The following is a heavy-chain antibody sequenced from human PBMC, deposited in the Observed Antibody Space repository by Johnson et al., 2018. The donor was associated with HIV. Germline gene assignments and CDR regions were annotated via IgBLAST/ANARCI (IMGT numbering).Heavy chain of an antibody. J-gene: IGHJ3*02. CDR3: ARNPLFSAFDI. V-gene: IGHV3-9*01. CDR1: GFTFDDYA. CDR2: ISWNSGSI. D-gene: IGHD3-10*02. Sequence: VQLVESGGGVVRPGESLRLSCAGSGFTFDDYAMHWVRQAPGKGLEWVSGISWNSGSIGYADSVKGRFTVSRDNAKNSLYLQMNSLRAEDTAVYYCARNPLFSAFDIWGQGTMVTVSS.